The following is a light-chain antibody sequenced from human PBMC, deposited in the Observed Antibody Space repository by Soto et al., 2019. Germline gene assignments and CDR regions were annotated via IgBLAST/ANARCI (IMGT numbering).Light chain of an antibody. CDR2: EGN. Sequence: QSALTQPASVSGSPGQSITISCTGTSSDVGNYNLVSWYQQRPGKAPKVMIYEGNKRPSGVSNRFSGSKSGVTASLTISGLQAEDEADYYCCSYDGNTNYVFGTGTKVTVL. V-gene: IGLV2-23*01. J-gene: IGLJ1*01. CDR1: SSDVGNYNL. CDR3: CSYDGNTNYV.